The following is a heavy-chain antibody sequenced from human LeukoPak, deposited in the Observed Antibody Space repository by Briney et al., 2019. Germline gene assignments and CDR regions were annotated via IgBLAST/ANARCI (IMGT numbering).Heavy chain of an antibody. Sequence: SETLSLTCTVSGGSISSYYWSWIRQPPGKGLEWIGYIYYSGSTNYNPSLKSRVTMSVDTSKNQFSLNLISVTAADTAVYYCARRGTAEAFDYWGQGTLVTVSS. CDR3: ARRGTAEAFDY. V-gene: IGHV4-59*12. CDR2: IYYSGST. CDR1: GGSISSYY. D-gene: IGHD6-19*01. J-gene: IGHJ4*02.